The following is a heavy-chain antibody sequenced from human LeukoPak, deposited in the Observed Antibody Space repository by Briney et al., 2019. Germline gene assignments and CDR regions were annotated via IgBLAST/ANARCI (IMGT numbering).Heavy chain of an antibody. Sequence: PGGSLRLSCAASGFTFSNYWMHWVRQAPGKGLVWVSRIKSDGSSTNYADSVKGRFTISRDNSKNTLYLQMNSLRAEDTAVYYCARDLPHSGSYGDFDYWGQGTLVTVSS. CDR2: IKSDGSST. D-gene: IGHD1-26*01. J-gene: IGHJ4*02. CDR1: GFTFSNYW. V-gene: IGHV3-74*01. CDR3: ARDLPHSGSYGDFDY.